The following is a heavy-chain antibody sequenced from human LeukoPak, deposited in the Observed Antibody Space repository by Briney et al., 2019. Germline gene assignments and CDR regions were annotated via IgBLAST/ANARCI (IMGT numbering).Heavy chain of an antibody. CDR3: ARGHQTYYYDSSGYPSPRIYYFDY. CDR1: GGSISSYY. CDR2: IYYSGST. Sequence: SETLSLTCTVSGGSISSYYWSWIRQPPGKGLEWIGYIYYSGSTNYNPSLKSRVTISVDTSKNQFSLKLSSVTAADTAVYYCARGHQTYYYDSSGYPSPRIYYFDYWGQGTLVTVSS. V-gene: IGHV4-59*01. J-gene: IGHJ4*02. D-gene: IGHD3-22*01.